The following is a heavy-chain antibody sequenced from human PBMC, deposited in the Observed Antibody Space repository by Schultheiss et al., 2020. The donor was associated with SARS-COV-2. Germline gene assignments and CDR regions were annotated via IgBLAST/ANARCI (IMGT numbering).Heavy chain of an antibody. D-gene: IGHD3-22*01. V-gene: IGHV4-59*08. Sequence: SQTLSLTCTVSGGSISSYYWSWIRQPAGKGLEWIGEINHSGSTNYNPSLKSRVTISVDTSKNQFSLKLSSVTAADTAVYYCAKGPYTYYYDSSGYYYFDYWGQGTLVTVSS. CDR3: AKGPYTYYYDSSGYYYFDY. CDR2: INHSGST. J-gene: IGHJ4*02. CDR1: GGSISSYY.